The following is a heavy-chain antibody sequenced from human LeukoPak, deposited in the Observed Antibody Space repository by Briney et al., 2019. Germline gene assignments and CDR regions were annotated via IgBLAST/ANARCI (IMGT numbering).Heavy chain of an antibody. J-gene: IGHJ3*02. CDR1: GGSISSYY. CDR3: AGGAEMDYYDSSGYYYGAFDI. Sequence: KTSETLSLTCTVSGGSISSYYWSWIRQPPGKGLEWIGYIYYSGSTNYNPSLKSRVTISVDTSKNQFSLKLSSVTAADTAVYYCAGGAEMDYYDSSGYYYGAFDIWGQGTMVTVSS. D-gene: IGHD3-22*01. CDR2: IYYSGST. V-gene: IGHV4-59*01.